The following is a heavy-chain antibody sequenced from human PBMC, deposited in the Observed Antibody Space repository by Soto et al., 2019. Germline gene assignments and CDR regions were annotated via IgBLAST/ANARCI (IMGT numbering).Heavy chain of an antibody. J-gene: IGHJ4*02. Sequence: QITLKESGPPLLKPTQTLTLTCTFSGFSLSSSAVGVNWIRQPPGKALEWLALIYWNDDKHYSPSLRSRLTITKDTSKNQVVLTMTNMDPVDTATYYCAHGSGWLSDYGGQGILVTVSS. CDR1: GFSLSSSAVG. V-gene: IGHV2-5*01. D-gene: IGHD6-19*01. CDR3: AHGSGWLSDY. CDR2: IYWNDDK.